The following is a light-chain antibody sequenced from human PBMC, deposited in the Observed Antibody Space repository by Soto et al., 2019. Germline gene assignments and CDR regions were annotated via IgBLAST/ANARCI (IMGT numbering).Light chain of an antibody. CDR3: QQRSNWPS. CDR2: DAS. J-gene: IGKJ1*01. CDR1: QSVGSY. Sequence: TQSPATLAVSPGGRVTLSCRASQSVGSYLAWYQQKPGQAPRLLIYDASNRATGIPARFSGSGSGTDFTLTISSLEPEDFAVYYCQQRSNWPSFGQGTKV. V-gene: IGKV3-11*01.